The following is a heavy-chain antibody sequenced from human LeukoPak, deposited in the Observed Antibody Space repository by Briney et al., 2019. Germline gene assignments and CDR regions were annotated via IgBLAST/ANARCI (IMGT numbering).Heavy chain of an antibody. V-gene: IGHV3-7*01. CDR1: GLTLSSYW. J-gene: IGHJ4*02. Sequence: GGTLRLSCEASGLTLSSYWMSWVRQAPGKGLEWVANIKQDGSEKYYVDSVKGRFTISRDNAKNSLYLQMNSLRAEDTAVYYCARRRYSGSSQHFDYWGQGTLVTVSS. CDR3: ARRRYSGSSQHFDY. CDR2: IKQDGSEK. D-gene: IGHD1-26*01.